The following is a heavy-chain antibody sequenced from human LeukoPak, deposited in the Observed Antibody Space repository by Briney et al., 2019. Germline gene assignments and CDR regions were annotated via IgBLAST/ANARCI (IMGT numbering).Heavy chain of an antibody. Sequence: ASVKVSCKASGYTFTDNFLHWVRQAPGQGLEWMGWISPSGGETLYAQKFQGRVTLTRDTSIGTAYMDLTTLTSDDTAVYYCARERSVLLGYLDYWVQGALVTVS. D-gene: IGHD3-10*02. CDR2: ISPSGGET. V-gene: IGHV1-2*02. CDR3: ARERSVLLGYLDY. J-gene: IGHJ4*02. CDR1: GYTFTDNF.